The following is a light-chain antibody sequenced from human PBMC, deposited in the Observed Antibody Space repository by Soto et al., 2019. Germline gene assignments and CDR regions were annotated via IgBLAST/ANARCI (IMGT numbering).Light chain of an antibody. CDR2: DVN. J-gene: IGLJ1*01. CDR1: SSDVGYYNY. V-gene: IGLV2-14*01. CDR3: SSYTSSSTYV. Sequence: QSALTQPASVSGSPGQSIAISFTGTSSDVGYYNYVSWYQQHPGKAPKVMIYDVNNRPSGVSDRFSGSKSGYTASLTISGLQAEDEADYYCSSYTSSSTYVFGTGTKLTVL.